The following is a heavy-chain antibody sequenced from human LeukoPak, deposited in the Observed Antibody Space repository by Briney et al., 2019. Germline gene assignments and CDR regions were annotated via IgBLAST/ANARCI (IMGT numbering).Heavy chain of an antibody. CDR3: ARDHREGCRFWVEGAYYFDY. Sequence: GGFLRLSCAASGFTFSDYYMSWIRQAPGKRLEWVSYISSSGSTIYYEDSVKGRFTISRDNAKNSLYVQMNSLRAEDTAVYYCARDHREGCRFWVEGAYYFDYWGQGTLVNVSS. D-gene: IGHD3-16*01. V-gene: IGHV3-11*01. CDR2: ISSSGSTI. CDR1: GFTFSDYY. J-gene: IGHJ4*02.